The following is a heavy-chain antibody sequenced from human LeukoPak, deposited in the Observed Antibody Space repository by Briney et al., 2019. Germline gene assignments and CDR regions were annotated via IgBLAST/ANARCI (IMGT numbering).Heavy chain of an antibody. V-gene: IGHV3-30*02. Sequence: GGSLRLSCAASGFTFSSYGMHWVRQAPGKGLEWVAFIRYDGSSKYYAHSVKGRFTISRDNSKNTLYLQMNSLRAEDTAVYYCARDAHWNYRERYYFDYWGQGTLVTVSS. J-gene: IGHJ4*02. D-gene: IGHD1-7*01. CDR1: GFTFSSYG. CDR3: ARDAHWNYRERYYFDY. CDR2: IRYDGSSK.